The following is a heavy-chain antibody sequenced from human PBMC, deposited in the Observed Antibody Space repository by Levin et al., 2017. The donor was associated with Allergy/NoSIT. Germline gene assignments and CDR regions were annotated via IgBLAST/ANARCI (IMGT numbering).Heavy chain of an antibody. CDR3: ASSLCSTTTCRSDY. Sequence: GGSLRLSCAASGFTFSSYWMNWVRQAPGKGLVWVSRISTDEITTTYADSVKGRFTISRDNAKNTLYLQMNSLRAEDTAVYFCASSLCSTTTCRSDYWGQGTLVTVSS. CDR1: GFTFSSYW. V-gene: IGHV3-74*03. CDR2: ISTDEITT. J-gene: IGHJ4*02. D-gene: IGHD2-2*01.